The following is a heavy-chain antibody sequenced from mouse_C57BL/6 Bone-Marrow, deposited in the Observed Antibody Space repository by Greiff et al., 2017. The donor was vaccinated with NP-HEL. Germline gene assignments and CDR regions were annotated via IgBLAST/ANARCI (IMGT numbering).Heavy chain of an antibody. Sequence: VQLQQSGAELAKPGASVKLSCKASGYTFTSYWMHWVKQRPGQGLEWIGYINPSSGYTKYNQKFKDKATLTADKSSSTAYMQLSSLTYEDSAVYYCARQSFPLLRPFAYWGQGTLVTVSA. D-gene: IGHD1-1*01. CDR3: ARQSFPLLRPFAY. CDR1: GYTFTSYW. J-gene: IGHJ3*01. V-gene: IGHV1-7*01. CDR2: INPSSGYT.